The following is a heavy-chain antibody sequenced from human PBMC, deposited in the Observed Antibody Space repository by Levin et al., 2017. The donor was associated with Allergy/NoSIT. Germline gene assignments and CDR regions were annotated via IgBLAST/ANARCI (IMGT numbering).Heavy chain of an antibody. CDR2: INTNTGNP. CDR1: GYTFTSYA. D-gene: IGHD4-17*01. V-gene: IGHV7-4-1*02. J-gene: IGHJ5*02. CDR3: ARLMTTVTRDWFDP. Sequence: ASVKVSCKASGYTFTSYAMNWVRQAPGQGLEWMGWINTNTGNPTYAQGFTGRFVFSLDTSVSTAYLQISSLKAEDTAVYYCARLMTTVTRDWFDPWGQGTLVTVSS.